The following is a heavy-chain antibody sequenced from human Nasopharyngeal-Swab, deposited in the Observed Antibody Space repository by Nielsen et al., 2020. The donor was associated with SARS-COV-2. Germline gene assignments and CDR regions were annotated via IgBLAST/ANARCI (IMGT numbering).Heavy chain of an antibody. CDR1: GYTFTSYD. D-gene: IGHD1-26*01. CDR2: MNPNSVNT. V-gene: IGHV1-8*01. CDR3: ARGRRGIVGATVYYFDY. J-gene: IGHJ4*02. Sequence: ASVKVSCKASGYTFTSYDINWVRQATGQGLEWMGWMNPNSVNTGYAQKFQGRVTMTRNTSISTACMELSSLRSEDTAVYYCARGRRGIVGATVYYFDYWGQGTLVTVSS.